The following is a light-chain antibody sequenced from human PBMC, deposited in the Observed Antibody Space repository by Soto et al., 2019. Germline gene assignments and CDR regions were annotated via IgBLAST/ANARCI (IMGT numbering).Light chain of an antibody. CDR3: QQYDVSPRT. CDR2: GAS. V-gene: IGKV3-20*01. J-gene: IGKJ1*01. Sequence: EVVLTQSPGTLSLSPGERATLSCRASQSLGRNYLAWYQQKPGQAPRLLIYGASSRATGIPDRFSGSGSGTDFTLTISRLEPEDFAVYSCQQYDVSPRTFGQGTKVEIK. CDR1: QSLGRNY.